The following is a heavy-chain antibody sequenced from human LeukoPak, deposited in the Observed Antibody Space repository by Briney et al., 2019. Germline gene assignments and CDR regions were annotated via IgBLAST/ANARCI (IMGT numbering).Heavy chain of an antibody. CDR3: AKDILDI. J-gene: IGHJ3*02. Sequence: GRSLRLSCTASGFTFGDYAVSWVRQAPGKGLEWVGFMKSRTYGGTTEYAASVKGRFTISRDDSKSIAYLQMNSLKTEDTAVYYCAKDILDIWGQGTLVTVSS. V-gene: IGHV3-49*04. CDR2: MKSRTYGGTT. CDR1: GFTFGDYA.